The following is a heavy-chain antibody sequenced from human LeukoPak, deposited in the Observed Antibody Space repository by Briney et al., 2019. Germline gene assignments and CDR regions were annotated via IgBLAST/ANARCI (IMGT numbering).Heavy chain of an antibody. D-gene: IGHD2-8*02. Sequence: PGGSLRLSCAASKFSFSSYWMHWVRQAPGKGLVWVSRINSDGSRTNYADSVKGRFTISRDNAKNTLYLQMSSLRAEDTAVYYCARVLTGPWDWFDPWGQGTLVTVSS. CDR2: INSDGSRT. CDR1: KFSFSSYW. CDR3: ARVLTGPWDWFDP. V-gene: IGHV3-74*01. J-gene: IGHJ5*02.